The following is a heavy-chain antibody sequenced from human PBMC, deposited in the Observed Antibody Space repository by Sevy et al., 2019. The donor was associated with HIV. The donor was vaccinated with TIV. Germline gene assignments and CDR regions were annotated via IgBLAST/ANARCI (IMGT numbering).Heavy chain of an antibody. CDR2: ISNSGANT. Sequence: GGSLRLSCAASGFTFTNYGMHWVRQAPGKGLEWVSGISNSGANTYYADSVRGRFTVSRDNFKNTVYLQLNSLRAEDTAIYYCAKEWTLLSDWYGEFDYWGQGTLVTVSS. CDR3: AKEWTLLSDWYGEFDY. CDR1: GFTFTNYG. V-gene: IGHV3-23*01. D-gene: IGHD6-19*01. J-gene: IGHJ4*02.